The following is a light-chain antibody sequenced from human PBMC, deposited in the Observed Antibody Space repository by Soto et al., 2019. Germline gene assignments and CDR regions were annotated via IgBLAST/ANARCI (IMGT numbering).Light chain of an antibody. CDR1: SSDIGGYKY. CDR3: TSYSRYRVLV. J-gene: IGLJ3*02. Sequence: QSVLTQPASVSGSLGQSITISCTGTSSDIGGYKYVSWYQQHPGKAPKLIIFEVSNRPSGVSDRFSGSNSGNTASLTISGPQAEDEADYYCTSYSRYRVLVFGGGTRSPS. CDR2: EVS. V-gene: IGLV2-14*01.